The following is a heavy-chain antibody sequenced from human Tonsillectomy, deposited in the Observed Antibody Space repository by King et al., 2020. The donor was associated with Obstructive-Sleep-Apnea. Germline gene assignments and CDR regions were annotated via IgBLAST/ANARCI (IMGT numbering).Heavy chain of an antibody. CDR3: TGPYYYDTSGPLGDGFDI. CDR2: IRSKLNTYAT. Sequence: VQLVESGGGLVQPGGSLKLSCAASGFTFSDSTIHWVRQASGKGLEWLGRIRSKLNTYATAYAASVKGRFTISRDDSKTTAYLHMNSLKTEDTAVYYCTGPYYYDTSGPLGDGFDIWGQGTMVTVSS. D-gene: IGHD3-22*01. CDR1: GFTFSDST. V-gene: IGHV3-73*01. J-gene: IGHJ3*02.